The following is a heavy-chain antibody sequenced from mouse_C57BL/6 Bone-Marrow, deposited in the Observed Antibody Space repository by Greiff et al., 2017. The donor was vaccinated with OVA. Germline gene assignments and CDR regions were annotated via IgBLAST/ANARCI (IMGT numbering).Heavy chain of an antibody. CDR3: ARGGRLRGYSDV. J-gene: IGHJ1*03. V-gene: IGHV1-76*01. CDR2: IYPGSGNT. D-gene: IGHD2-4*01. CDR1: GYTFTDYY. Sequence: VQLQQSGAELVRPGASVKLSCKASGYTFTDYYINWVKQRPGQGLEWIARIYPGSGNTYYTEKFKGKATLTADKSSSTAYMQLSSLTSEDSAVYFCARGGRLRGYSDVWGTGTTVTVSS.